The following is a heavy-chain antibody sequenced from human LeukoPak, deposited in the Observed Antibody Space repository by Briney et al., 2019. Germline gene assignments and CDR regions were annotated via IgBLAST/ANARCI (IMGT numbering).Heavy chain of an antibody. V-gene: IGHV4-59*01. D-gene: IGHD5-18*01. CDR2: IYYSGST. Sequence: SETLSLTCTVSGGSISSYYWSWIRQPPGKGLEWIGYIYYSGSTNYNPSHKSRVTISVDTSKNRFSLKLSSVTAADTAVYYCARDPDYGYGGFDPWGQGTLVTVSS. CDR1: GGSISSYY. CDR3: ARDPDYGYGGFDP. J-gene: IGHJ5*02.